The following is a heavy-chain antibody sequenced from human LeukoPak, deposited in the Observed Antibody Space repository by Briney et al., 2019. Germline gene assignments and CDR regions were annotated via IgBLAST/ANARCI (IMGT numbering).Heavy chain of an antibody. V-gene: IGHV4-38-2*02. CDR3: ASPSRTKNAFDI. J-gene: IGHJ3*02. Sequence: PSETLSLTCTVSGYSISSGYYWGWIRQPPGKGLEWIGSIYHSGSTYYNPSLKSRVTISVDTSKNQFSLKLSSVTAADTAVYYCASPSRTKNAFDIWGQGTMVTVSS. D-gene: IGHD6-6*01. CDR1: GYSISSGYY. CDR2: IYHSGST.